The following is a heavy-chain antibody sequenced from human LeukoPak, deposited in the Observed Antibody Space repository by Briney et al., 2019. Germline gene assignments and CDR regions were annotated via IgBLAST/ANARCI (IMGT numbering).Heavy chain of an antibody. Sequence: PSETLSLTCAVYGGSFSGYYWSWIRQPPGKGLEWIGEINHSGSTNYNPSLKSRVTISVDTSKNQFSPKLSSVTAADTAVYYCARDGVVVTATSAFDIWGQGTMVTVSS. CDR3: ARDGVVVTATSAFDI. D-gene: IGHD2-21*02. V-gene: IGHV4-34*01. CDR1: GGSFSGYY. CDR2: INHSGST. J-gene: IGHJ3*02.